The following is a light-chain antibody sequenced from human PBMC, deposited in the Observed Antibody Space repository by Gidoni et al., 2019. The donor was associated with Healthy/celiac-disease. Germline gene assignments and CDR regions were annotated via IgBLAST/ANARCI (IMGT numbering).Light chain of an antibody. CDR2: DVS. Sequence: QSALTQPASVSGSPVQSITISCTGTSSDVGGYHYVSWYQQHPGKAPKLMIYDVSNRPSGVSNRFSGSKSGNTASLTISGLQAEDEADYYCSSYTSSSTLVFGGGTKLTVL. CDR3: SSYTSSSTLV. J-gene: IGLJ3*02. V-gene: IGLV2-14*01. CDR1: SSDVGGYHY.